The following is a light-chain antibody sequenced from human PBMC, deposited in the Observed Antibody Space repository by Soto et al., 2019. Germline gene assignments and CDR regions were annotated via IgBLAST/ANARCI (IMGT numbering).Light chain of an antibody. CDR2: EGS. CDR3: CSFTSTSTRL. Sequence: QSVLTQPASVSGSPGQSITISCTGTSSDVGSYNLVSWYQQHPGKAPKLMIYEGSKRPSGVSNRFCGSKSGNTASLTISGLQAEDEADYYCCSFTSTSTRLFGSGTKVTVL. V-gene: IGLV2-14*02. CDR1: SSDVGSYNL. J-gene: IGLJ1*01.